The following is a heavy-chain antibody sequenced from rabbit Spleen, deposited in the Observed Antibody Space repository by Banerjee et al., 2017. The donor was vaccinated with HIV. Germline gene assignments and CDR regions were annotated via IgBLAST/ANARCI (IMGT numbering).Heavy chain of an antibody. CDR2: IYGGSGGST. Sequence: QEQMEESGGGLVQPEGSLALTCKASGFTISSSYYMCWVRQAPGKGLELIPCIYGGSGGSTYYASWAKGRFTISKTSSTTVTLHMTSLTVTDTATYFCARDAAGREDFNLWGQGTLVTVS. V-gene: IGHV1S45*01. J-gene: IGHJ4*01. CDR3: ARDAAGREDFNL. D-gene: IGHD4-2*01. CDR1: GFTISSSYY.